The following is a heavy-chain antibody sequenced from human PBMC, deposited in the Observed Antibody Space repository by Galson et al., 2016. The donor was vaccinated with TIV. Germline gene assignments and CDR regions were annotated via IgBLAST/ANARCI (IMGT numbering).Heavy chain of an antibody. CDR1: GLSVHINY. Sequence: SLRLSCAASGLSVHINYMTWVRQAPGKGLEWVSLISDGGKTYYSDSVKGRFTISRDNSKNTLYLQMNGLRAEDTAIYYCARDRVVDGTYYYYYFGLDVWGQGTAATVSS. D-gene: IGHD6-19*01. J-gene: IGHJ6*02. CDR2: ISDGGKT. V-gene: IGHV3-66*02. CDR3: ARDRVVDGTYYYYYFGLDV.